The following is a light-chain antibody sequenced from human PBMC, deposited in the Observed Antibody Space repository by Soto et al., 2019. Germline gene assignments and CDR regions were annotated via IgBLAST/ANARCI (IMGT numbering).Light chain of an antibody. V-gene: IGLV2-11*01. CDR1: NSDVGGHNA. CDR3: FSYAGSYIYV. J-gene: IGLJ1*01. Sequence: QSALTQPRSVSGSPGQSVTISCTGTNSDVGGHNAVSWYQQIPGKAPKLMIYDVSKRPSGVPDRFSGSKSGNTASLTISGLQAEDEADYYCFSYAGSYIYVFGTGTKLTVL. CDR2: DVS.